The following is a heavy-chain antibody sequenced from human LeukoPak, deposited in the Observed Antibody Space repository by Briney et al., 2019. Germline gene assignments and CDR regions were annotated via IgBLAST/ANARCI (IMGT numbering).Heavy chain of an antibody. V-gene: IGHV4-59*10. J-gene: IGHJ4*02. Sequence: SETLSLTCAVYGGSFSGYYWSGIRQPAGKGLEWIGRIYTSGSTNYNPSLKSRVTMSVDTSKNQFSLKLSSVTAADTAVYYCASDSSGSTDYWGQGTLVTVSS. D-gene: IGHD6-19*01. CDR2: IYTSGST. CDR3: ASDSSGSTDY. CDR1: GGSFSGYY.